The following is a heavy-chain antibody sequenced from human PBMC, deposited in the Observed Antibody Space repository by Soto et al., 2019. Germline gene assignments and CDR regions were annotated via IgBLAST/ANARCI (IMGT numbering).Heavy chain of an antibody. CDR1: GGSISSSSYY. Sequence: PSETLSLTCTVSGGSISSSSYYWGWIRQPPGKGLEWIGSIYYSGSTYYNPSLKSRVTISVDTSKNQFSLKLSSVTAADTAVYYCARTWIQLWPLNYYYYGMDVWGQGTTVTVSS. J-gene: IGHJ6*02. CDR3: ARTWIQLWPLNYYYYGMDV. CDR2: IYYSGST. V-gene: IGHV4-39*01. D-gene: IGHD5-18*01.